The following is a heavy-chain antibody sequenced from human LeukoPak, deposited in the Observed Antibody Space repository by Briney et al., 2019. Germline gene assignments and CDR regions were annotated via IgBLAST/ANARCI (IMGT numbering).Heavy chain of an antibody. D-gene: IGHD2-2*01. J-gene: IGHJ4*02. V-gene: IGHV3-30*02. CDR3: AKDQCSSSSLLSCRYFDY. Sequence: SGGSLRLSCATSRFTFSSYGMHWVRQAPGMGLEWVAFIEYDGSNQYYTDSVKGRFTISRDNSKNTLYLQMNSLRVEDTAAYYCAKDQCSSSSLLSCRYFDYWGQGTLVTVSS. CDR2: IEYDGSNQ. CDR1: RFTFSSYG.